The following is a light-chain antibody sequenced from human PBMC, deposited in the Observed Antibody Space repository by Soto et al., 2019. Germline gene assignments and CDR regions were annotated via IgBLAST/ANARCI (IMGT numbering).Light chain of an antibody. CDR2: DVS. CDR1: SSDVGGYNY. V-gene: IGLV2-14*01. CDR3: SSYTSSSTVV. J-gene: IGLJ2*01. Sequence: QSALTQPASVSGSPGQSITISCTGTSSDVGGYNYVSWYQQHPGKAPKLMIYDVSNRPSGVSNRFSGSKSGNTASLTISGLPAEDEADHYCSSYTSSSTVVFGGGTKLTVL.